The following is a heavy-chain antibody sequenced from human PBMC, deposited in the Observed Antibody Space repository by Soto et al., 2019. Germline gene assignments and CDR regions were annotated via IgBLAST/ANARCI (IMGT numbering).Heavy chain of an antibody. Sequence: SETLSLTCTVSGGSISSSSYYWGWIRQPPGKGLEWIGSIYYSGSTYYNPSLKSRVTISVDTSKNQFSLKLSSVTAADTAVYYSAKHPITLWFGELLAELFYYGMDVWGQGTTVTVSS. CDR3: AKHPITLWFGELLAELFYYGMDV. CDR1: GGSISSSSYY. D-gene: IGHD3-10*01. V-gene: IGHV4-39*01. J-gene: IGHJ6*02. CDR2: IYYSGST.